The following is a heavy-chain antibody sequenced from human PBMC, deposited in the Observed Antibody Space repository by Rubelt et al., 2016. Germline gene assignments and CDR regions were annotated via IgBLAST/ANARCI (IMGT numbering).Heavy chain of an antibody. J-gene: IGHJ4*02. CDR1: GYSISSGYY. CDR3: ARDMNYYGSGKYYS. CDR2: IYHSGST. V-gene: IGHV4-38-2*02. D-gene: IGHD3-10*01. Sequence: QVQLQESGPGLVKPSETLSLTCTVSGYSISSGYYWGWIRQPPGKGLEWIGSIYHSGSTYYNPSLKSRVTRSVDTSKIQFSLKLSSVTAADTAAYYCARDMNYYGSGKYYSWGQGTLVTVSS.